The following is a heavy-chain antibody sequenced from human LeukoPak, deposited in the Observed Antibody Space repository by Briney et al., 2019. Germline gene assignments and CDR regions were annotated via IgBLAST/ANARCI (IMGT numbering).Heavy chain of an antibody. Sequence: SVKVSCKASGGTFSSYTISWVRQAPRQGLEWMGRIIPILGIANYAQKFHGRVTITSDKSTSTAYMALSRLRSEDTAVYYCARDWTPGRSGYFWAFDYWGQGTLVTVSS. CDR3: ARDWTPGRSGYFWAFDY. CDR2: IIPILGIA. CDR1: GGTFSSYT. V-gene: IGHV1-69*04. D-gene: IGHD3-3*01. J-gene: IGHJ4*02.